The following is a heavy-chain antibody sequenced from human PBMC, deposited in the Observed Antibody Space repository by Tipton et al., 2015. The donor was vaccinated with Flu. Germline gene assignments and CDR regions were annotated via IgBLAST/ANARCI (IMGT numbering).Heavy chain of an antibody. CDR2: ISSSSSYI. Sequence: SLRLSCAASGFTFSSYSMNWVRQAPGKGLEWVSSISSSSSYIYYADSVKGRFTISRDNAKNSLYLQMNSLRAEDTAVYYCARIVGATTWPGYWGQGTLVTVSS. CDR3: ARIVGATTWPGY. J-gene: IGHJ4*02. CDR1: GFTFSSYS. D-gene: IGHD1-26*01. V-gene: IGHV3-21*01.